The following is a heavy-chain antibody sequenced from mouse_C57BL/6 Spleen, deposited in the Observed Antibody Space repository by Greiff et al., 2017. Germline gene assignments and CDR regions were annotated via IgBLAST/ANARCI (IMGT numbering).Heavy chain of an antibody. D-gene: IGHD1-1*01. CDR2: ISDGGSYT. CDR1: GFTFSSYA. CDR3: ARDPTVVATGYFDY. J-gene: IGHJ2*01. Sequence: EVKLVEPGGGLVKPGASLKLSCAASGFTFSSYAMSWVRQTPEQGLEWVATISDGGSYTYYPDNVKGRFTISRDNAKNNLYLQMSHLKSEDTAMDYGARDPTVVATGYFDYWGQGTTLTVSS. V-gene: IGHV5-4*01.